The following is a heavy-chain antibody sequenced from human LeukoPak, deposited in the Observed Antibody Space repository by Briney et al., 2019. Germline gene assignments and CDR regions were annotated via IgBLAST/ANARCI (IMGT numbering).Heavy chain of an antibody. V-gene: IGHV4-34*08. CDR2: INHSGST. J-gene: IGHJ6*03. D-gene: IGHD6-19*01. CDR3: MKGLAVAGKFFYNYNTDA. Sequence: GSLKLSCAASGFTFSSYWMSWVRQPPGKGLEWIGGINHSGSTNYNPSLKSRVTISVDTSKNQFSLKLSPVTAADTAVYYCMKGLAVAGKFFYNYNTDAWGQGTAVTVSS. CDR1: GFTFSSYW.